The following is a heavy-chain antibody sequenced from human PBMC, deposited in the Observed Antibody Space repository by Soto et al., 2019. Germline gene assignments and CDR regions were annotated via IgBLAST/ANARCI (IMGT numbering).Heavy chain of an antibody. J-gene: IGHJ6*02. D-gene: IGHD3-16*01. CDR2: IIPIFGTA. CDR1: GGTFSSYA. CDR3: ASHLGGNHYYYGMAV. Sequence: QVQLVQSGAEVKKPGSSVKVSCKASGGTFSSYAISWVRQAPGQGLEWMGGIIPIFGTADYAQKFQGRVTITADESTSTAYMDLSSLRSDDTAVYYCASHLGGNHYYYGMAVWGQGTTVTVSS. V-gene: IGHV1-69*12.